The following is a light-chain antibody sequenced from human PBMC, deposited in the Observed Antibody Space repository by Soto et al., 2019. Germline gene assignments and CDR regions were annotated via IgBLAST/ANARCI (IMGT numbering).Light chain of an antibody. CDR1: SSDVGGYNY. CDR3: SSFTSAYTFV. V-gene: IGLV2-14*01. CDR2: EVS. Sequence: QSALTQPASVSGSPGQSIAISCTGTSSDVGGYNYVSWYQQHPGKAPKLLLSEVSNRPSGVSDRFSGSKSGNTASLTISGLQTQDEADYYCSSFTSAYTFVFGTGTKVTV. J-gene: IGLJ1*01.